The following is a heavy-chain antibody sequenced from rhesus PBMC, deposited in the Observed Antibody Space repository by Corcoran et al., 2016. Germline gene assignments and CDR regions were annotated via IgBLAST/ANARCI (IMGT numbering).Heavy chain of an antibody. V-gene: IGHV4-160*01. CDR1: GGSFSSYW. J-gene: IGHJ4*01. CDR3: ASTGGGYFDY. Sequence: QVQLQESGPGLVKPSETLSLTCAVSGGSFSSYWWGWIRQPPWKGLEWIGSIYGSRGSTEYNPSLKSRATISRDTSKNQFSLKLSSVTAADTAVYYCASTGGGYFDYWGQGVLVTVSS. D-gene: IGHD4-29*01. CDR2: IYGSRGST.